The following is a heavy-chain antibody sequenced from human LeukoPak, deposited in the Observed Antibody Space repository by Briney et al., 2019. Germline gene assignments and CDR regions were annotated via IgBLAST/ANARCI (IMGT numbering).Heavy chain of an antibody. V-gene: IGHV1-8*02. Sequence: GASVKVSCKASGYTFTIYDINWVRQATGQGLEWMGWMNPNSGNTGYAQKFQGRVTMTRNTSISTAYMELSSLRSEDTAVYYCARGVRGVIPFDYWGQGTLVTVSS. D-gene: IGHD3-10*01. CDR3: ARGVRGVIPFDY. CDR2: MNPNSGNT. CDR1: GYTFTIYD. J-gene: IGHJ4*02.